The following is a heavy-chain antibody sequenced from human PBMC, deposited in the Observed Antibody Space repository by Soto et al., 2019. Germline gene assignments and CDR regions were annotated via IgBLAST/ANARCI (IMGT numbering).Heavy chain of an antibody. D-gene: IGHD3-9*01. CDR2: INHSGST. CDR1: GGSFSGYY. CDR3: ARGEELRYFLDY. V-gene: IGHV4-34*01. J-gene: IGHJ4*02. Sequence: QVQLQQWGAGLLKPSETLSLTCAVYGGSFSGYYWSWIRQPPGKGLEWIGEINHSGSTNYNPSLKSRVTISVDTSKNQFSLKLSSVTAADTAVYYCARGEELRYFLDYWGQGTLVTVSS.